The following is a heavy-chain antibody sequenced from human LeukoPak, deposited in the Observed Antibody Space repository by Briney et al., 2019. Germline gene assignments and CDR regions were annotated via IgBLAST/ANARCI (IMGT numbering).Heavy chain of an antibody. V-gene: IGHV4-59*01. D-gene: IGHD6-19*01. CDR3: ARDRLSSGWYSGFDY. CDR1: GGSISSYY. CDR2: IYYSGST. Sequence: SETLSPTCTVSGGSISSYYSSWIRQPPGKGLEWIGYIYYSGSTNYNPSLKSRVTISVDTSKNQFSLKLSSVTAADTAVYYCARDRLSSGWYSGFDYWGQGTLVTVSS. J-gene: IGHJ4*02.